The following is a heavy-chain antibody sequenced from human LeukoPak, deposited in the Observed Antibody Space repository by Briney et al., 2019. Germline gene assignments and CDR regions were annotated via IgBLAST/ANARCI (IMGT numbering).Heavy chain of an antibody. D-gene: IGHD4-17*01. CDR2: ISSSGSTI. J-gene: IGHJ2*01. CDR1: AFTFSSSE. CDR3: ARDRGIGDAPYWYFDL. V-gene: IGHV3-48*03. Sequence: GGSLRLSCAASAFTFSSSEMNWVRQAPGKALEWISYISSSGSTIYYADSVKGRFTISRDNARNSLFLQMNSLRAEDTALYYCARDRGIGDAPYWYFDLWGRGTLVTVSS.